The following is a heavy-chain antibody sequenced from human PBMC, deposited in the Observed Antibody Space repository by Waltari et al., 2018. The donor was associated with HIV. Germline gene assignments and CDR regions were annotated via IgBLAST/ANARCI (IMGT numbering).Heavy chain of an antibody. J-gene: IGHJ4*02. CDR1: GGSLPSYY. Sequence: QVLLQESGPGLVKPSETLSLTCTVPGGSLPSYYWSWIRQPPGKGLEWIGYIYYSGSTNYNPSLKSRATISVDTSKNQVSLKLSSVTAADTAVYYCASRGMHYYDSSGYYSWGQGTLVTVSS. V-gene: IGHV4-59*01. CDR3: ASRGMHYYDSSGYYS. D-gene: IGHD3-22*01. CDR2: IYYSGST.